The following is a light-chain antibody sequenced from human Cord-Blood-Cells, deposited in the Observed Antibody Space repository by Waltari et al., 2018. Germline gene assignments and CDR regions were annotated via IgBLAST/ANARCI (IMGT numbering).Light chain of an antibody. CDR2: DAS. J-gene: IGKJ4*01. Sequence: EIVLTQSPATLSLSPGERATLSCRASQSVSSYLAWYKQKPGQAPRLLIYDASDRATGLPARFSGSGSGTDFTLTISSLEPEDFAVYYCQQRSNWLTFGGGTKVEIK. CDR3: QQRSNWLT. V-gene: IGKV3-11*01. CDR1: QSVSSY.